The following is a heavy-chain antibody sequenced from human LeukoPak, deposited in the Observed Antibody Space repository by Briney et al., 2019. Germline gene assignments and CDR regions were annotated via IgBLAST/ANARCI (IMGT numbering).Heavy chain of an antibody. Sequence: PGRSLRLSCAASGFTFSTYAMHWVRQAPGKGLEWVAFISHDGSNKYYADSVKGRFTISRDSSKNTLSLQMDSLRAEDTGVYYCARRVLAQQLERANWFDPWGQGTLVTVSS. J-gene: IGHJ5*02. CDR1: GFTFSTYA. V-gene: IGHV3-30*03. D-gene: IGHD6-13*01. CDR2: ISHDGSNK. CDR3: ARRVLAQQLERANWFDP.